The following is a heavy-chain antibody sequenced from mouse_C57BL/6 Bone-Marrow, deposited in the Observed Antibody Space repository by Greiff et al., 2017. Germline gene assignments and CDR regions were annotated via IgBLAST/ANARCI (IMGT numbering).Heavy chain of an antibody. Sequence: QVQLQQPGTELVKPGASVKLSCKASGYTFTSYWMHWVKQRPGQGLEWIGNINPSNGGTSYNEKFKSKATLTVDKSSSTAYMQLSSLTSEDSAVYYCARSTAQATFWFAYWGQGTLVTVSA. CDR3: ARSTAQATFWFAY. CDR2: INPSNGGT. CDR1: GYTFTSYW. V-gene: IGHV1-53*01. J-gene: IGHJ3*01. D-gene: IGHD3-2*02.